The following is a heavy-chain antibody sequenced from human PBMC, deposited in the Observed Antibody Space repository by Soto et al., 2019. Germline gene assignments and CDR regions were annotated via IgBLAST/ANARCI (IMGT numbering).Heavy chain of an antibody. CDR1: GGTFSSYT. J-gene: IGHJ2*01. CDR3: ARGNHRWLQLWYFDL. D-gene: IGHD5-12*01. Sequence: QVQLVQSGAEVKKPGSSVKVSCKASGGTFSSYTISWVRQAPGQGLGWMGGIIPIFGTANYAQKFQGRVTIXXDXSXNTAYMELSSLRSEDTAVYYCARGNHRWLQLWYFDLWGRGTLVTVSS. CDR2: IIPIFGTA. V-gene: IGHV1-69*12.